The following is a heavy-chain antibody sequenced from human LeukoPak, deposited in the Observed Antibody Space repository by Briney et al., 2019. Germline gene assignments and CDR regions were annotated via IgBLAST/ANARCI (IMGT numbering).Heavy chain of an antibody. Sequence: GGSLRLSCAASGFTFSSYSMNWVRQAPGKGLEWVSYISSSSSTIYYADSAKGRFTISRDNAKNSLYLQMNSLRAEDTAVYYCARTYSSSWFVYWYFDLWGRGTLVTASS. CDR1: GFTFSSYS. D-gene: IGHD6-13*01. CDR3: ARTYSSSWFVYWYFDL. V-gene: IGHV3-48*04. J-gene: IGHJ2*01. CDR2: ISSSSSTI.